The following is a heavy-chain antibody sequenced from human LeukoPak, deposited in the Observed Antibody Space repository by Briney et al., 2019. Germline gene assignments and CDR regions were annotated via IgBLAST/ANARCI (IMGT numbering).Heavy chain of an antibody. Sequence: HPGRSLRLSCAASGFTFSDCHIHWVRQAPGKGLDWVALIWYDEDAKFYADSVKGRFTISRDNSKDTLYLQMNSLGVEDTAVYYCARDIYDILTGHYYYGMDVWGQGTTVTVSS. CDR1: GFTFSDCH. J-gene: IGHJ6*02. V-gene: IGHV3-33*01. CDR3: ARDIYDILTGHYYYGMDV. CDR2: IWYDEDAK. D-gene: IGHD3-9*01.